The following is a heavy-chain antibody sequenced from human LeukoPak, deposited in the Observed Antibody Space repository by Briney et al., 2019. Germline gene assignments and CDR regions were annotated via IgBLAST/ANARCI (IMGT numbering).Heavy chain of an antibody. CDR2: ISSSGGTT. V-gene: IGHV3-23*01. J-gene: IGHJ5*02. CDR1: GFTFSSHA. Sequence: GGSLRLSCAASGFTFSSHAMSWVRQAPGKGLEWVSGISSSGGTTYYADSVKGRFTISRDNSKNTVDLQMNSLRAEDTAVYYCAKSESWFGEFVWFDPWGQGTLVTVSS. D-gene: IGHD3-10*01. CDR3: AKSESWFGEFVWFDP.